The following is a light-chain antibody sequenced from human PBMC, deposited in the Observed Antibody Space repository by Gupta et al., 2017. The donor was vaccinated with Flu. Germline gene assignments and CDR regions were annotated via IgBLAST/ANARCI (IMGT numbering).Light chain of an antibody. CDR3: LQGSYAPHT. J-gene: IGKJ4*01. CDR2: AAS. Sequence: PSFLPGFVRDRVAITCLVSQGISTYLTWYQQKPSEAPKLLIYAASTVESGVPSRFSGSGSGTEFTLTISRLQPEDFANYYCLQGSYAPHTFGRGTXLEIK. V-gene: IGKV1-9*01. CDR1: QGISTY.